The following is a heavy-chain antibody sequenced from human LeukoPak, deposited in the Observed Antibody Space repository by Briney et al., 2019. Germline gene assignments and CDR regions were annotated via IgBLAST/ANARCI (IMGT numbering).Heavy chain of an antibody. D-gene: IGHD3-10*01. J-gene: IGHJ3*02. CDR3: ARDRVYGSGSYEI. CDR2: INPNSGGT. Sequence: ASVKVSCKASGYTFTSYDINWVRQATGQGLEWMGWINPNSGGTNYAQKFQGRVTMTRDTSISTAYMELSRLRSDDTAVYYCARDRVYGSGSYEIWGQGTMVTVSS. V-gene: IGHV1-2*02. CDR1: GYTFTSYD.